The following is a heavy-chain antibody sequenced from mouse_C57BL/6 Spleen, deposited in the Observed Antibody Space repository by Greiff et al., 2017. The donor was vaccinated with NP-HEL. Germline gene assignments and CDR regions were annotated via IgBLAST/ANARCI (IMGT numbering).Heavy chain of an antibody. J-gene: IGHJ2*01. V-gene: IGHV1-82*01. Sequence: VQLQQSGPELVKPGASVKISCKASGYAFSSSWMNWVKQRPGKGLEWIGRIYPGDGDTNYNGKFKGKATLTADKSSSTAYMQLSSLTSEGSAVYFCASYGYESYWGQGTTLTVSS. D-gene: IGHD2-2*01. CDR3: ASYGYESY. CDR1: GYAFSSSW. CDR2: IYPGDGDT.